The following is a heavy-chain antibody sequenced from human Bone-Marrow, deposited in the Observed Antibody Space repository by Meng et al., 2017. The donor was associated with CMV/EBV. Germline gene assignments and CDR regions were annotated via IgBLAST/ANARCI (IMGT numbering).Heavy chain of an antibody. CDR2: INPSGGST. V-gene: IGHV1-46*01. J-gene: IGHJ6*02. CDR3: TKGGEDGSGSYRHYYYYYGMDV. CDR1: GYTFTSYY. D-gene: IGHD3-10*01. Sequence: ASVKVSCKASGYTFTSYYMHWVRQAPGQGLEWMGIINPSGGSTGYAQKFQGRVTMTRDTSTSTVYMELSSLRSEDTAVYYCTKGGEDGSGSYRHYYYYYGMDVWGQGTTVTVSS.